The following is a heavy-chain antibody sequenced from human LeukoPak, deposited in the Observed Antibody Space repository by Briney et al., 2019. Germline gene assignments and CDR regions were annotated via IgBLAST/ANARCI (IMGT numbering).Heavy chain of an antibody. CDR3: ARPVETEYSSSNWFDP. CDR1: GVSVSTSSYY. J-gene: IGHJ5*02. CDR2: IYYIGST. D-gene: IGHD6-13*01. V-gene: IGHV4-39*01. Sequence: PSETLSLTCTVSGVSVSTSSYYWSWIRQPPGKGLESIGSIYYIGSTYYNSSLTGRVTISADTSNTQFFLKLSSITAADAADYFWARPVETEYSSSNWFDPWGQGILVTASS.